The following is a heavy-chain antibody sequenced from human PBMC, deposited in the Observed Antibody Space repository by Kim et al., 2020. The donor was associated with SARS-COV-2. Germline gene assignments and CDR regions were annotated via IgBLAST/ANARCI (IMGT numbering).Heavy chain of an antibody. D-gene: IGHD3-3*01. Sequence: GGSLRLSCAASGFTFSDHYMDWVRQAPGKGLEWVGRTRNKANSYTTEYAASVKGRFTISRDDSKNSLYLQMNSLKTEDTAVYYCARVSFWSGYRHRAYYYYMDVWGKGTTVTVSS. CDR1: GFTFSDHY. CDR2: TRNKANSYTT. J-gene: IGHJ6*03. CDR3: ARVSFWSGYRHRAYYYYMDV. V-gene: IGHV3-72*01.